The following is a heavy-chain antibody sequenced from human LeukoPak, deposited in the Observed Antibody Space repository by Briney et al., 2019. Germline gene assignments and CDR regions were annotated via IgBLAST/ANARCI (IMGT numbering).Heavy chain of an antibody. Sequence: GGSLRLSCAASGFTFSSYSMNWVRQAPGKGLEWVSSISSSSSYIYYADSVKGRFTISRDNAKNSLYLQMNSLRAEDTAVYYCARAAPGYSHTTGWFDPWGQGTLVTVSS. D-gene: IGHD5-18*01. J-gene: IGHJ5*02. CDR1: GFTFSSYS. CDR3: ARAAPGYSHTTGWFDP. V-gene: IGHV3-21*01. CDR2: ISSSSSYI.